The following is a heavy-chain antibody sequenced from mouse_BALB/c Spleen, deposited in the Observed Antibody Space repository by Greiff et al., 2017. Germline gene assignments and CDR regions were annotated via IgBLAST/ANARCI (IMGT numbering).Heavy chain of an antibody. V-gene: IGHV5-6-4*01. CDR3: TRDNTTVVARYFDV. Sequence: EVKVVESGGGLVKPGGSLKLSCAASGFTFSSYTMSWVRQTPEKRLEWVATISSGGSYTYYPDSVKGRFTISRDNAKNTLYLQMSSLKSEDTAMYYCTRDNTTVVARYFDVWGAGTTVTVSS. D-gene: IGHD1-1*01. CDR2: ISSGGSYT. J-gene: IGHJ1*01. CDR1: GFTFSSYT.